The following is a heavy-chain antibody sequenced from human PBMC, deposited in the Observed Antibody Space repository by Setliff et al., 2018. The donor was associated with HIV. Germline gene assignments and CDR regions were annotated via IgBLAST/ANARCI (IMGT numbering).Heavy chain of an antibody. Sequence: PGGSLRLSCAASGFTFSGFSMNWVRQAPGKGLEWVSYISTSSYTINYADSVKGRFTISRDNAKNSLYLQMNNLRVEDTALYYCARGGDLDVWGKGTTVTVSS. CDR2: ISTSSYTI. J-gene: IGHJ6*04. D-gene: IGHD3-16*01. CDR3: ARGGDLDV. V-gene: IGHV3-48*01. CDR1: GFTFSGFS.